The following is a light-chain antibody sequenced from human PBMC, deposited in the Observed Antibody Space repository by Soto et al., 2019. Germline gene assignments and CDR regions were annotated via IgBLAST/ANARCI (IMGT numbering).Light chain of an antibody. CDR3: QQYNSYSRT. Sequence: DIQMTQSPSTLSASVGDRVTITCLASHSISSWLSWYQQKPGKAPKLLIYDASSLESGVPSRFSGSGSGTEFTLTISSLQPDDFATYYCQQYNSYSRTFGQGTKVDIK. V-gene: IGKV1-5*01. CDR1: HSISSW. CDR2: DAS. J-gene: IGKJ1*01.